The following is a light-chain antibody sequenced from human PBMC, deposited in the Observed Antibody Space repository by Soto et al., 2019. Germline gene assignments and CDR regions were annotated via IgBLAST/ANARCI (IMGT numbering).Light chain of an antibody. V-gene: IGKV3-20*01. CDR1: QSVDTTF. CDR2: GAS. CDR3: QQYMSSVT. Sequence: EIVLTQSPGSLSLSPGQRATLSCRASQSVDTTFFAWYQKKPGQAPRLLIYGASKRATGIPDRCSGSGSGTDFTLSISRLEPEDFAVYYCQQYMSSVTFGQGTKVEIK. J-gene: IGKJ1*01.